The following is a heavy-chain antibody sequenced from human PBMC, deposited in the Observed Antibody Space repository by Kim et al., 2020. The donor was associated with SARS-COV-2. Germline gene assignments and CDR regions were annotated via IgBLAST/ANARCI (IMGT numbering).Heavy chain of an antibody. D-gene: IGHD7-27*01. Sequence: GGSLRLSCAASGFTFSSYAMSWVRQAPGKGLEWVSALSGSGGSTYYADSVKGRFTISRDNSKNTLYLQMNSLRADDTAVYYCAKVGSKWGGLFDFWGQGTLVTVSS. CDR2: LSGSGGST. CDR3: AKVGSKWGGLFDF. J-gene: IGHJ4*02. CDR1: GFTFSSYA. V-gene: IGHV3-23*01.